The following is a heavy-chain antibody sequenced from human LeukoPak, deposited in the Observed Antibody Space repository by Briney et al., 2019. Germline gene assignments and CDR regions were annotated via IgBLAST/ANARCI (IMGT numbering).Heavy chain of an antibody. CDR2: IYYSGST. CDR3: ARLTLREAYYYGSGSLPDY. D-gene: IGHD3-10*01. Sequence: LETLSLTCTVSGDSISSSSYYWGWIRQPPGKGLEWIGSIYYSGSTYYNPSLKSRVTISVDTSKNQFSLKLSSVTAADTAVYYCARLTLREAYYYGSGSLPDYWGQGTLVTVSS. V-gene: IGHV4-39*01. CDR1: GDSISSSSYY. J-gene: IGHJ4*02.